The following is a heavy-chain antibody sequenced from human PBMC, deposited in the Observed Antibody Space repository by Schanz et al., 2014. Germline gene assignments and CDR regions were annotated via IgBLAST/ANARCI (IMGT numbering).Heavy chain of an antibody. J-gene: IGHJ3*01. CDR3: ERGREVVAKIFDV. Sequence: EVQLVESGGGVVRPGGSLRLSCAASGFGFDDYAMSWVRQAPGKGLEWVSGINWNGGSTGYADSVKGRFTISRDNAENTLYLQMNSLRVEDTAVYYCERGREVVAKIFDVWGQGTMVTVSS. CDR1: GFGFDDYA. CDR2: INWNGGST. V-gene: IGHV3-20*04. D-gene: IGHD3-22*01.